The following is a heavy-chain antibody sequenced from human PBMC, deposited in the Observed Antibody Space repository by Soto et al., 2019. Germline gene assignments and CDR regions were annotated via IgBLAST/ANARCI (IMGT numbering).Heavy chain of an antibody. V-gene: IGHV3-53*02. CDR1: GFTVSSYY. J-gene: IGHJ5*02. Sequence: EVQLMETGGGLIQPGGSLRLSCAVSGFTVSSYYMNWVRQTPGKGLEWVSVIYSDGSTYYADSVKGRFTISRDNSKNTLYLQMNSLRAEDTAMYYCARDAAASYCSSTSCSGGFDPWGQGTLVTVSS. CDR3: ARDAAASYCSSTSCSGGFDP. D-gene: IGHD2-2*01. CDR2: IYSDGST.